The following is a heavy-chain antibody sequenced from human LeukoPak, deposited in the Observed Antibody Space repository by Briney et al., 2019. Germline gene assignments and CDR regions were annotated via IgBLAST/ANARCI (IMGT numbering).Heavy chain of an antibody. Sequence: GGSLRLSCTGSGLTFGDYALTWVRQAPGKGLEWVGFIRSKPYGGTTEYAASVTGRFTISRDDSKSIAYLQMNSLKTEDSAVYYCSRSDYYGSGSYHQYYYGMDVWGQGTTVTVPS. CDR1: GLTFGDYA. CDR2: IRSKPYGGTT. V-gene: IGHV3-49*04. CDR3: SRSDYYGSGSYHQYYYGMDV. J-gene: IGHJ6*02. D-gene: IGHD3-10*01.